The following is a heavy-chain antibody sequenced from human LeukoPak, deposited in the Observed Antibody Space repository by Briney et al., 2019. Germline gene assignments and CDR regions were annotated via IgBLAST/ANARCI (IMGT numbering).Heavy chain of an antibody. J-gene: IGHJ4*02. CDR1: GFTSSDYY. D-gene: IGHD1-1*01. V-gene: IGHV3-11*01. CDR3: ARVTTGAPE. CDR2: ITTSGAST. Sequence: GGSPRLSSAASGFTSSDYYMNWIRQAPGKGLEWVSYITTSGASTWYADSVKGRVTISRDGAKNSLYLQMNSLRAEDTAMYYCARVTTGAPEWGQGTLVTVSS.